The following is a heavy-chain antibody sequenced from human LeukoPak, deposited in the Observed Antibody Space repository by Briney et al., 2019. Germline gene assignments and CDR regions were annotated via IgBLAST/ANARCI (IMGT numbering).Heavy chain of an antibody. CDR2: IYTSGST. CDR1: AGSISSYY. J-gene: IGHJ4*02. D-gene: IGHD6-13*01. V-gene: IGHV4-4*07. Sequence: SETLSLTCTVSAGSISSYYWSWIRQPAGKGLEWIGRIYTSGSTNYNPSLKSRITMSVDTSKNQFSLKLSSVTAADTAVYCCATSGYSSSWEIDYWGQGTLVIVSS. CDR3: ATSGYSSSWEIDY.